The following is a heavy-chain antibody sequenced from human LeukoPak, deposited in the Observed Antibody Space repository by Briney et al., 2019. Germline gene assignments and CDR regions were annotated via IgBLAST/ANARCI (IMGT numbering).Heavy chain of an antibody. D-gene: IGHD3/OR15-3a*01. Sequence: PSETLSLTCTVSGGSISSYYWSWIRQPPGKGLEWIGYIYYSGSTNYNPSLKSRVTISVDTSKNQFSLKLSSVTAADTALYYCARGDVWIGPKPPYFDYWGQGTLVTVSS. CDR3: ARGDVWIGPKPPYFDY. CDR1: GGSISSYY. J-gene: IGHJ4*02. V-gene: IGHV4-59*01. CDR2: IYYSGST.